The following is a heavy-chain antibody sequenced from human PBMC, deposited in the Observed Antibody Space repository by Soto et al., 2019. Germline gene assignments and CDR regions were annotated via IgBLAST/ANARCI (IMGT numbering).Heavy chain of an antibody. V-gene: IGHV4-31*03. CDR2: IYYSGST. CDR3: ARVPYYDFWSAQGPLDY. J-gene: IGHJ4*02. D-gene: IGHD3-3*01. Sequence: KPSETLSLTCTVSGGSISSGGYYWSWIRQHPGKGLEWIGYIYYSGSTYYNPSLKSRVTISVDTSKNQFSLKLSSVTAADTAVYYCARVPYYDFWSAQGPLDYWGQGTLVTVSS. CDR1: GGSISSGGYY.